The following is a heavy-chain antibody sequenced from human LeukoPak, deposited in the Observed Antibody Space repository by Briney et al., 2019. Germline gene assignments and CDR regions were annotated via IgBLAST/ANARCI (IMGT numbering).Heavy chain of an antibody. Sequence: GGSLRLSCAASGFTFSSYWMSWVRQAPGKGLEWVANIKQDKSEKYYVDSVKGRFTISRDNAKNSLYLQMNSLRAEDTAVYYCARGMTFGGTRYYFHYWGQGTLVTVSS. D-gene: IGHD3-16*01. V-gene: IGHV3-7*01. CDR2: IKQDKSEK. J-gene: IGHJ4*02. CDR1: GFTFSSYW. CDR3: ARGMTFGGTRYYFHY.